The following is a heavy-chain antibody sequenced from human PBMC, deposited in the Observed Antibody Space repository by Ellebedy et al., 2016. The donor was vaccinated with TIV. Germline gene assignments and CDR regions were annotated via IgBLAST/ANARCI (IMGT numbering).Heavy chain of an antibody. J-gene: IGHJ3*02. V-gene: IGHV3-23*01. D-gene: IGHD6-19*01. Sequence: PGGSLRLSCAASGFTFSSYLMSWVRQAPGKGLEWVSAISGSGGSTFYADSVKGRFTISRDNSKNTVYLQMNSLRVDDTAVYYCAKDKQWLVPFDAFDMWGQGTMVTVSS. CDR1: GFTFSSYL. CDR2: ISGSGGST. CDR3: AKDKQWLVPFDAFDM.